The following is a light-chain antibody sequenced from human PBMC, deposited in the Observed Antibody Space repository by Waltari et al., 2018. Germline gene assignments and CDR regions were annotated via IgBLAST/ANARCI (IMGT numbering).Light chain of an antibody. CDR2: KGS. V-gene: IGLV3-25*03. Sequence: YELTQAPSMSVSPGQAARIPCSGDALPKQCAHWYQQKPGQAPSLVLYKGSGGPSGVPERCSGSSSGTTVTLTIDGVQPDDEADYYCQSTDFSGTYVVFGGGTKLTVL. CDR3: QSTDFSGTYVV. CDR1: ALPKQC. J-gene: IGLJ2*01.